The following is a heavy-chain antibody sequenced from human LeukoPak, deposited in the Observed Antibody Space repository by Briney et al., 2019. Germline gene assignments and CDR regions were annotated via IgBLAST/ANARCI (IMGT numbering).Heavy chain of an antibody. D-gene: IGHD3-3*01. Sequence: PGGSLRLSCAASGFTFSSYSMNWVRQAPGKGLEWVSYISPSSTSIYYADSLKGRFTVSRDNSKNPMYLQMNSLRAEDTAIYYCARDAASGTNWFDPWGQGTLVTVSS. CDR1: GFTFSSYS. J-gene: IGHJ5*02. V-gene: IGHV3-48*01. CDR3: ARDAASGTNWFDP. CDR2: ISPSSTSI.